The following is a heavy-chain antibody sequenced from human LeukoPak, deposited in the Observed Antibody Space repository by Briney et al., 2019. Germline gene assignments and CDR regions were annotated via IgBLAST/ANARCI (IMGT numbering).Heavy chain of an antibody. V-gene: IGHV1-58*02. D-gene: IGHD6-6*01. CDR2: IVVGSGNT. Sequence: ASVKVSCKASGYTFTGYYMHWVRQAPGQGLEWIGWIVVGSGNTHYAQKFQERVTITRDMSTSTAYMELSSLRSEDTAVYYCAAVRSSYYYYGMDVWGQGTTVTVSS. CDR1: GYTFTGYY. CDR3: AAVRSSYYYYGMDV. J-gene: IGHJ6*02.